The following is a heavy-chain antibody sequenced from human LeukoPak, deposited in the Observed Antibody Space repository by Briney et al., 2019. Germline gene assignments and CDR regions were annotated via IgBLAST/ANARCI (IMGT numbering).Heavy chain of an antibody. D-gene: IGHD1-26*01. CDR1: GFTFSSYA. J-gene: IGHJ6*03. V-gene: IGHV3-23*01. CDR3: AKSGGSYYFLYYYYMDV. Sequence: PGGSLRLSCAASGFTFSSYAMSWVRQAPGKGLEWVSAISGSGGSTYYADSVKGRFTISRDNSKNTLYLQMNSLRAEDTAVYYCAKSGGSYYFLYYYYMDVWGKGTTVTVSS. CDR2: ISGSGGST.